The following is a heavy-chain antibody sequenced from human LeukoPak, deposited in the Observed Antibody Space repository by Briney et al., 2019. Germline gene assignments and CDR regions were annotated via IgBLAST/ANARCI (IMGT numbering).Heavy chain of an antibody. CDR2: INPNSGGT. V-gene: IGHV1-2*02. CDR3: AVGDDYVWGTSGY. Sequence: ASVKVSCKASGYTFTGYYMHWVRQAPGQGLEWMGWINPNSGGTNYAQKFQGRVAMTRDTSISTAYMELRSLRSDDTAVYYCAVGDDYVWGTSGYWGQGTLVTVSS. D-gene: IGHD3-16*01. J-gene: IGHJ4*02. CDR1: GYTFTGYY.